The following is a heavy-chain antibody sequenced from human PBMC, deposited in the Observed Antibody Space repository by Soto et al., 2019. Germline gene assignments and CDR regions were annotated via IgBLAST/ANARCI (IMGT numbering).Heavy chain of an antibody. V-gene: IGHV1-18*01. D-gene: IGHD2-21*01. CDR3: VREASHGNCIFFPH. J-gene: IGHJ4*02. CDR1: GYTFTSYG. CDR2: ISAYNGNT. Sequence: ASVKVSCKASGYTFTSYGISWVRQAPGQGLEWMGWISAYNGNTKYAQKLQDRVTMTTDTSTSTAYMELRSLGSDDTAVYFCVREASHGNCIFFPHWGQGTLVTVSS.